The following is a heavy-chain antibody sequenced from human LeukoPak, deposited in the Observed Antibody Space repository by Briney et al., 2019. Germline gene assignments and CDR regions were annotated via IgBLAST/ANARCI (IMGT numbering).Heavy chain of an antibody. CDR1: GYTLTELS. CDR2: FDPENGET. V-gene: IGHV1-24*01. Sequence: GASVKVSCKVSGYTLTELSMHWVRQAPGKGLEWMGGFDPENGETIHAQKFQGRVTMTEDTSTDTAYMELSSLRSEDTAAYYCATVDITMIRGITFDYGGQGTLVTVSS. J-gene: IGHJ4*02. CDR3: ATVDITMIRGITFDY. D-gene: IGHD3-10*01.